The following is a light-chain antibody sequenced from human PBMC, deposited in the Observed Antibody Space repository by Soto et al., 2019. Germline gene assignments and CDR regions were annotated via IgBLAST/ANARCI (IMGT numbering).Light chain of an antibody. V-gene: IGKV3-20*01. J-gene: IGKJ2*01. Sequence: EIVLTQSPGTLSLSPGESATLSCRASQSVATSHIAWYRKKPGQAPWLLIYGASNRATGSPDRLSGSGSGTDFTITISRLEAEDAAVDYCQHYGSSPPYTFGQGTKLKIK. CDR2: GAS. CDR3: QHYGSSPPYT. CDR1: QSVATSH.